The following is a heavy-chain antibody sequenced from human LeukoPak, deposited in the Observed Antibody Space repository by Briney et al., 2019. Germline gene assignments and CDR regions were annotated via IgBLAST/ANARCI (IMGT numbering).Heavy chain of an antibody. CDR3: ARGGTYQPLLGY. V-gene: IGHV3-30*02. Sequence: PGGSLRLSCAASGFTFSRYGMHWVRQAPGKGLEWVAFLRSDGSNKYYADSVKGRVTISRDNSKNTLYLQMNSLRAEDTAVYYCARGGTYQPLLGYWGQGTLVTVSS. D-gene: IGHD2-2*01. CDR2: LRSDGSNK. CDR1: GFTFSRYG. J-gene: IGHJ4*02.